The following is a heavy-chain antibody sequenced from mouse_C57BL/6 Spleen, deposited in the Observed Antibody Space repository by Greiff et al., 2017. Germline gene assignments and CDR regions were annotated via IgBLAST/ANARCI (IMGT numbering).Heavy chain of an antibody. CDR1: GYTFTSYW. V-gene: IGHV1-61*01. Sequence: QVQLQQPGAELVRPGSSVKLSCKASGYTFTSYWMDWVKQRPGQGLEWIGNIYPSDSETHYNQKFKDKATLTVDKSSSTAYMQLSSLTSEDSAVYYCARFGGLRRYFDYWGQGTTLTVSS. CDR2: IYPSDSET. D-gene: IGHD2-4*01. CDR3: ARFGGLRRYFDY. J-gene: IGHJ2*01.